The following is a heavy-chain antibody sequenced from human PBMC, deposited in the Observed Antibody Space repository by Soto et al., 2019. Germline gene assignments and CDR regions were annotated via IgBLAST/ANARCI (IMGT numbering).Heavy chain of an antibody. Sequence: SETLSLTCTVSGGSISSFFWSWIRQPPGKALEWIGYVSYSGNTNYSPSLKSRVTISVDSSKNQFSLKLNSVTAADTAVYYCARLGFGGLDSWGQGTLVTVSS. CDR1: GGSISSFF. D-gene: IGHD3-3*01. V-gene: IGHV4-59*08. CDR2: VSYSGNT. CDR3: ARLGFGGLDS. J-gene: IGHJ4*02.